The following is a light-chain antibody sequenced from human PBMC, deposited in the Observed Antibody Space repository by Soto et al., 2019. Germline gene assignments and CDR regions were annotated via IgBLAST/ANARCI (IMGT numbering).Light chain of an antibody. CDR1: QSLLHSNGYNY. Sequence: DIVMTQSPLSLPVTPGEPASISCRSSQSLLHSNGYNYLDWYLQKPVQSPQLLIYLGSNRASGVPDRFRGSGSGTDFTLKISRVEAEDVGVYYCMQALQTPPTFGQGTKLEIK. V-gene: IGKV2-28*01. J-gene: IGKJ2*01. CDR3: MQALQTPPT. CDR2: LGS.